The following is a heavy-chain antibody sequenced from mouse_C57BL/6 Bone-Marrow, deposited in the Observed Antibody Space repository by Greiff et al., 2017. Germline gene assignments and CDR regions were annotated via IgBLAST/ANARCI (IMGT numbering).Heavy chain of an antibody. CDR1: GYTFTSYG. CDR3: SRGCPWFAY. CDR2: IYPRSGNN. V-gene: IGHV1-81*01. Sequence: QVQLQQSGAELARPGASVKLSCKASGYTFTSYGISWVKQRTGQGLEWIGEIYPRSGNNSYNEKFKGKATLTADKSSSTAYRDLRSLTSEDSAVYFCSRGCPWFAYWGQGTLVTVSA. J-gene: IGHJ3*01.